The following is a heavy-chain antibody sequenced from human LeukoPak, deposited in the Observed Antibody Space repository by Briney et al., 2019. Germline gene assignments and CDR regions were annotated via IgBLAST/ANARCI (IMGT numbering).Heavy chain of an antibody. J-gene: IGHJ4*02. CDR3: AKSGRYCSGGSCYIDY. V-gene: IGHV3-23*01. D-gene: IGHD2-15*01. CDR2: ITGSGGSK. CDR1: GFTFSNYG. Sequence: PGGSLRLSCAASGFTFSNYGMNWVRQAPGKGLEWVSGITGSGGSKYYADSVKGRFTISRDNSKNTLYLQMNSLRAEDTAVYYCAKSGRYCSGGSCYIDYWGQGTLVTVSS.